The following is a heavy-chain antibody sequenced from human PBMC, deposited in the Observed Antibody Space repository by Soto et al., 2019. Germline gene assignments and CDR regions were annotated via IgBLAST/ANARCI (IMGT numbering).Heavy chain of an antibody. V-gene: IGHV3-30*18. Sequence: PGGSLRLSCAASGFTFSSYGMHWVRQAPGKGLEWVAVISYDGSNKYYADSVKGRFTISRDNSKNTLYLQMNSLRAEDTAVYYCAKNLLYIVATLADYWGQGTLVTVSS. CDR1: GFTFSSYG. CDR2: ISYDGSNK. CDR3: AKNLLYIVATLADY. D-gene: IGHD5-12*01. J-gene: IGHJ4*02.